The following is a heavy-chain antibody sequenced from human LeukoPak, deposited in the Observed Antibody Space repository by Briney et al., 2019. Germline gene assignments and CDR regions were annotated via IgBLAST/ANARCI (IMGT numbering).Heavy chain of an antibody. D-gene: IGHD2-2*02. J-gene: IGHJ6*03. Sequence: NPSETLSLTCAVYGGSFSGYYWSWIRQPPGKGLEWIGEINHSGSTNYNPSLKSRVTISVDTSKNQFSLKLSSVTAADTAVYYCAGIGYCSSTSCYKGDYYYYYMDVWGKGTTVTVSS. V-gene: IGHV4-34*01. CDR1: GGSFSGYY. CDR2: INHSGST. CDR3: AGIGYCSSTSCYKGDYYYYYMDV.